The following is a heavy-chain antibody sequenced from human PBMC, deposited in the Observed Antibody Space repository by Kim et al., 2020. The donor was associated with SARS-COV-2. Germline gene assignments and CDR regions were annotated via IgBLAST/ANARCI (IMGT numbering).Heavy chain of an antibody. J-gene: IGHJ4*02. CDR2: IHYSGST. D-gene: IGHD6-13*01. CDR1: GGSISSGGYY. Sequence: SETLSLTCTVSGGSISSGGYYWGWIRQHPGKGLEWIGYIHYSGSTYYNPSLKSRVTISVDTSKNQFSLKLRSVTAADTAVYYCARAGIKSYRSSWYTYFDYWGQGTLVTVSS. CDR3: ARAGIKSYRSSWYTYFDY. V-gene: IGHV4-31*03.